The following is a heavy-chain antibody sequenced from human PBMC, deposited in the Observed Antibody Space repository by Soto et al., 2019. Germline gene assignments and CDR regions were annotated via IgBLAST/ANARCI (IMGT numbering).Heavy chain of an antibody. D-gene: IGHD6-25*01. CDR1: GGSFSGYY. CDR2: INHSGST. Sequence: SSETLSLTCAVYGGSFSGYYWSWIRQPPGKGLEWIGEINHSGSTNYNPSLKSRVTISVDTSKNQFSLKLSSVTAADTAVYYCARLGSLYYYYCMDVWGKGTTVTVSS. J-gene: IGHJ6*03. V-gene: IGHV4-34*01. CDR3: ARLGSLYYYYCMDV.